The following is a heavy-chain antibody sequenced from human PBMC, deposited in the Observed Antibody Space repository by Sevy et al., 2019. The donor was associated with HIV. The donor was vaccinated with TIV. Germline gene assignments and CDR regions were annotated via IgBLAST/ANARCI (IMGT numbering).Heavy chain of an antibody. J-gene: IGHJ4*02. CDR2: ISSTSAYI. Sequence: LSLTCAASGFTFSSYRMTWVRQAPGKGLEWVSCISSTSAYINYADSVKGRFTISRDNAKNLLYRQMDSLRAEDTAVYYCARAVLEISTWRSDYWGQGTLVTVSS. D-gene: IGHD1-1*01. CDR1: GFTFSSYR. V-gene: IGHV3-21*01. CDR3: ARAVLEISTWRSDY.